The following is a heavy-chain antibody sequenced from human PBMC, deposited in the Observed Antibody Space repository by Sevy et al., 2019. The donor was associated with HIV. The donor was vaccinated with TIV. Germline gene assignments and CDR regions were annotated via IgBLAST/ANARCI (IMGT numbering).Heavy chain of an antibody. V-gene: IGHV3-23*01. CDR1: GFSFDTYS. Sequence: GGSLRLSCGASGFSFDTYSMNWVRQAPGKGLEWISYISGTSRTTYYADSVKGRFTISRDNSKNTLYLQMNSLRAEDTAVYYCAKASSGRAGVRNWFDPWGQGTLVTVSS. CDR2: ISGTSRTT. D-gene: IGHD6-19*01. CDR3: AKASSGRAGVRNWFDP. J-gene: IGHJ5*02.